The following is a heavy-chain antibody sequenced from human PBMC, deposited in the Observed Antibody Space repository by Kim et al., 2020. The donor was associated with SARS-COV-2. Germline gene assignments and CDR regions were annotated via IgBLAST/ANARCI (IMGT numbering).Heavy chain of an antibody. V-gene: IGHV1-2*02. Sequence: ASVKVSCKASGYNFNDYYIHWVRQAPGQGLEWMGWINPNGGETNYAEKFHKRVSMTRDTSFNTAYVELYRLAFDDKAVYYCARDSDADYWCQGTRVTVSS. CDR1: GYNFNDYY. J-gene: IGHJ4*02. CDR2: INPNGGET. CDR3: ARDSDADY.